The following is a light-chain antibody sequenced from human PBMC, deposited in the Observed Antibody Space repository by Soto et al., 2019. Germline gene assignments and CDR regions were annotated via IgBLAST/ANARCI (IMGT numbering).Light chain of an antibody. V-gene: IGLV3-21*04. Sequence: SYELTQPPSVSGAPGKTARITCGGNNIGSKSVHWYQQKPGQAPVLVIYYDSDRPSGIPERFSGSNSGNTATLTISRVEAGDEADYYCQVWDSSSDRVFGGGTKLTVL. J-gene: IGLJ3*02. CDR2: YDS. CDR3: QVWDSSSDRV. CDR1: NIGSKS.